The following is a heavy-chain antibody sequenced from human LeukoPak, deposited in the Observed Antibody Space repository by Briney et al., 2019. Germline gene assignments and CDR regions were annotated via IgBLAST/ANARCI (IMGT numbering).Heavy chain of an antibody. CDR1: GGSISSYY. V-gene: IGHV4-59*08. Sequence: PSETLSLTCTVSGGSISSYYWSWIRQPPGKGLEWIGYIYYSGSTNYNPSLKSRVTISVDTSKNQFSLKLSSVTAADTAVYYCASSDILTGPSFCYYGMDVWGQGTTVTVSS. CDR2: IYYSGST. J-gene: IGHJ6*02. CDR3: ASSDILTGPSFCYYGMDV. D-gene: IGHD3-9*01.